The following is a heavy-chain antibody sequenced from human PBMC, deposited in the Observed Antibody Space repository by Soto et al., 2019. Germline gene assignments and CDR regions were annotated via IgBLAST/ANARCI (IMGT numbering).Heavy chain of an antibody. D-gene: IGHD6-19*01. CDR2: INAGNGNT. CDR1: GYTFTSYA. Sequence: ASVKVSCKASGYTFTSYAMHWVRQAPGQRLEWMGWINAGNGNTKYLQKFQGRVTITRDTSASTAYMELSSLRSEDTAVYYCARGLVQYYYYYMDVWGKGTTVTVSS. J-gene: IGHJ6*03. V-gene: IGHV1-3*01. CDR3: ARGLVQYYYYYMDV.